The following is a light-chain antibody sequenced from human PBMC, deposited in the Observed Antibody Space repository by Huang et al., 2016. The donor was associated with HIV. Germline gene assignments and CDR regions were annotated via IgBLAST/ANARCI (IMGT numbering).Light chain of an antibody. CDR1: PGVSNN. V-gene: IGKV3D-15*01. CDR2: GAS. Sequence: EIVMTQSPATLSVSPGERATLSCRASPGVSNNIAWYQQKPGQTPRLLIHGASTRATGIAAKFSGRGSGTDFTLTITSLQPEDSAVYYWQHYNNWPPWTFGPGTQVEI. CDR3: QHYNNWPPWT. J-gene: IGKJ1*01.